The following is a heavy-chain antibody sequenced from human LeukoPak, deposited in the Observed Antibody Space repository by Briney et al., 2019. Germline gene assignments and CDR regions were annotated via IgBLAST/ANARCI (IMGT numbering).Heavy chain of an antibody. Sequence: SEILSLTCTVSGDSISSYYWSWIRQPPGKGLEWIGYIYYSGSTNYNPSLKSRVTISVDTSKNQFSLKLSSVTAADTAVYYCARGRYSSGWYFDYWGQGTLVTVSS. D-gene: IGHD6-19*01. CDR1: GDSISSYY. J-gene: IGHJ4*02. CDR3: ARGRYSSGWYFDY. CDR2: IYYSGST. V-gene: IGHV4-59*01.